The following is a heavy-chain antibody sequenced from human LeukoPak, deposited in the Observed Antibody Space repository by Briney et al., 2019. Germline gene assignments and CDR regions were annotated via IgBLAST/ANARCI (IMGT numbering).Heavy chain of an antibody. Sequence: SETLSLTCTVSGGSISSYYWSWIRQPAGKGLEWIGRIYTSGSTNYNPSLRSRVTISVDTSKNQFSLKLSSVTAADTAVYYCAARTGITGTETDYWGQGTLVTVSS. V-gene: IGHV4-4*07. CDR3: AARTGITGTETDY. D-gene: IGHD1-20*01. CDR1: GGSISSYY. CDR2: IYTSGST. J-gene: IGHJ4*02.